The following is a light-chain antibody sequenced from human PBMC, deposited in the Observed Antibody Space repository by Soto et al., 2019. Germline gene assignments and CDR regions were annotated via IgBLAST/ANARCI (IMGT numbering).Light chain of an antibody. J-gene: IGKJ5*01. CDR3: QQYNNWLRT. V-gene: IGKV3-15*01. CDR2: GVS. CDR1: QSISSS. Sequence: EIVMTQSPATLSVSPGERTTLSCRASQSISSSLAWYQQKPGQAPRLLIYGVSTRATGTPARFSGSGSGTEFTLTISSLQSEDFAVYYCQQYNNWLRTFGQGPRLEIK.